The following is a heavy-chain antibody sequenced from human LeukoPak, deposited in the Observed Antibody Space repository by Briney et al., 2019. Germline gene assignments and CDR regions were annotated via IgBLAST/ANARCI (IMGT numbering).Heavy chain of an antibody. D-gene: IGHD6-19*01. V-gene: IGHV4-38-2*02. CDR1: GYSISSDYY. Sequence: SETLSLTCTVSGYSISSDYYWGWIRQPPGKGLEWIGSIYHSGSTYYNPSLKSRLTISVDTSKNQFSLNLSSVTAADTALYYCARVYSSGWSRWFDPWGQGTLVTVSS. CDR3: ARVYSSGWSRWFDP. CDR2: IYHSGST. J-gene: IGHJ5*02.